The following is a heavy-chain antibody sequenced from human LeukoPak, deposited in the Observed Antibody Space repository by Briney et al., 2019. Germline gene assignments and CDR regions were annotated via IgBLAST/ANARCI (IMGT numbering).Heavy chain of an antibody. CDR1: GGTFSSYA. V-gene: IGHV1-69*13. Sequence: ASVKVSCKASGGTFSSYAISWVRQAPGQGLEWMGGIIPIFGTANYAQKFQGRVTITADESTSTAYMELSSLRSEDTAVYYCAREKDGREITMIVVADRYPLNDAFDIWGQGTMVTVSS. J-gene: IGHJ3*02. D-gene: IGHD3-22*01. CDR3: AREKDGREITMIVVADRYPLNDAFDI. CDR2: IIPIFGTA.